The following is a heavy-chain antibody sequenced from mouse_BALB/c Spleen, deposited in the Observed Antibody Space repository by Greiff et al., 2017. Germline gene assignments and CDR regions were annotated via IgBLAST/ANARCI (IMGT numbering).Heavy chain of an antibody. CDR2: ISSGGSYT. CDR1: GFTFSSYT. D-gene: IGHD2-4*01. Sequence: DVQLVESGGGLVKPGGSLKLSCAASGFTFSSYTMSWVRQTPEKRLEWVATISSGGSYTYYPDSVKGRFTISRDNAKNTLYLQMSSLKSEDTAMYYCTRDLGGLRGLAYWGQGTLVTVSA. CDR3: TRDLGGLRGLAY. V-gene: IGHV5-6-4*01. J-gene: IGHJ3*01.